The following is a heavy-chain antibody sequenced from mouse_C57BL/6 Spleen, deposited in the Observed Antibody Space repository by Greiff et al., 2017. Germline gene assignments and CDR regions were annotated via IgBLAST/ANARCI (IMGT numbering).Heavy chain of an antibody. CDR1: GYTFTSYW. V-gene: IGHV1-69*01. CDR2: IDPSDSYT. J-gene: IGHJ2*01. Sequence: QVQLKQPGAELVMPGASVKLSCKASGYTFTSYWMHWVKQRPGQGLEWIGEIDPSDSYTNYNQKFKGKSTLTVDKSSSTAYMQLSSLTSEDSAVYYCARGYSKDYFDYWGQGTTLTVSS. CDR3: ARGYSKDYFDY. D-gene: IGHD2-5*01.